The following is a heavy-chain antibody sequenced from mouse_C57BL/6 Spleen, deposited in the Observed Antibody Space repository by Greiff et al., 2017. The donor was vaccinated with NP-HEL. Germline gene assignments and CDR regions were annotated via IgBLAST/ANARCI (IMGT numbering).Heavy chain of an antibody. CDR3: ARDSSAMDY. CDR2: IDPSDSYT. J-gene: IGHJ4*01. CDR1: GYTFTSYW. V-gene: IGHV1-69*01. D-gene: IGHD3-2*01. Sequence: QVQLQQPGAELVMPGASVKLSCKASGYTFTSYWMHWVKQRPGQGLEWIGEIDPSDSYTNYNQKFKGKSTLTVDKSSSTAYMQLSSLTSEDSAVYYCARDSSAMDYWGQGTSVPVSS.